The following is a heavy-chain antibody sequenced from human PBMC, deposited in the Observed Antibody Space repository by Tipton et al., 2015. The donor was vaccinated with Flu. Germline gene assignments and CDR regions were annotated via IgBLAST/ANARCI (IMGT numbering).Heavy chain of an antibody. V-gene: IGHV4-4*07. CDR3: ARDGDDDFWSGYRQADYYGMDV. CDR1: GGSISGYY. Sequence: TLSLTCTVSGGSISGYYWSWIRQPAGKGLEWIGRIYTSGSTNYNPSLKSRVTMSVDTSKNQFSLKLSSVTAADTAVYYCARDGDDDFWSGYRQADYYGMDVWGQGP. CDR2: IYTSGST. D-gene: IGHD3-3*01. J-gene: IGHJ6*02.